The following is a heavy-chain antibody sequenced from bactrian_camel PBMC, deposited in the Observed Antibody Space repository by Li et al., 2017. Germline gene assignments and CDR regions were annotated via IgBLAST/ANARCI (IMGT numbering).Heavy chain of an antibody. J-gene: IGHJ4*01. D-gene: IGHD1*01. CDR2: VAPNERNT. Sequence: QLVESGGGSVQAGGSLTLSCDASRYTFSAYCMGWSRQDPGKEREGVAAVAPNERNTYYGDSVKGRFTVSRDHAKATLDLEMTTLEVEDTAMYYCAYDLPRYCDLKVMTT. CDR3: AYDLPRYCDLKVMTT. V-gene: IGHV3S1*01. CDR1: RYTFSAYC.